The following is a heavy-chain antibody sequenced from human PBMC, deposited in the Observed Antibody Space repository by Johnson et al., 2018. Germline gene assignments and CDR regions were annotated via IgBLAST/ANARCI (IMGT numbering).Heavy chain of an antibody. V-gene: IGHV3-33*01. CDR1: GFTFSNYG. Sequence: VQLLESAGGVVQPGTSLRLSCAASGFTFSNYGIHWVRLAPVKGLAWIAIVYFDGGNKVYADSAQGRFTISRDNPQNTVYLQMNSMSDEDTAVYECARWFTPGGGGYSPLDYWGQGTRVTVSS. CDR3: ARWFTPGGGGYSPLDY. CDR2: VYFDGGNK. D-gene: IGHD2-21*01. J-gene: IGHJ4*02.